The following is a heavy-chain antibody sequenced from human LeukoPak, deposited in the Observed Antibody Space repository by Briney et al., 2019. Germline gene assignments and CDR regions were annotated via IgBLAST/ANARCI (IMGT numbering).Heavy chain of an antibody. V-gene: IGHV1-2*02. J-gene: IGHJ4*02. CDR1: GYTFTGYY. CDR3: AREGNLPTYYYFDY. Sequence: ASVKVSCKASGYTFTGYYIHWVRQAPGQGLEWMGWINPNSGDTKYAQKFQGRATMTRDTSIMTAYMELNRLRSDDTAVYYCAREGNLPTYYYFDYWGQGTLVTVSS. CDR2: INPNSGDT. D-gene: IGHD2/OR15-2a*01.